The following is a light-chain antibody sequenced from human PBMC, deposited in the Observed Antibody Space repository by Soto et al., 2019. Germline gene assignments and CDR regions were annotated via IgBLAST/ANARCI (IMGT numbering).Light chain of an antibody. J-gene: IGLJ1*01. CDR3: CSYATTFYV. CDR1: TIDVDSSNY. Sequence: QSALTQPRSVSGSPGQSVTISCTGPTIDVDSSNYVSWYQQHPGKAPKLMIYDVSERPSGVPDRFSGSKSGSTASLTISGLQAEDEAYYYCCSYATTFYVFGSGTKLTVL. V-gene: IGLV2-11*01. CDR2: DVS.